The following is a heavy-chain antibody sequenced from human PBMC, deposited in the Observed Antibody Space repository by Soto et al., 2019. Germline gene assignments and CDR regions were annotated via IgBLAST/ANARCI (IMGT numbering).Heavy chain of an antibody. V-gene: IGHV4-39*01. Sequence: SETLSLTCTVSSGSIIVTNVFWGWVRQPPGKGLEWIGSFDYSGTAYFRPSLATRVTFHVDTSKYQFSLTLHSVPAADTAVYDCARITGRHLDYWGQGILVTVSS. CDR3: ARITGRHLDY. D-gene: IGHD1-20*01. CDR2: FDYSGTA. CDR1: SGSIIVTNVF. J-gene: IGHJ4*02.